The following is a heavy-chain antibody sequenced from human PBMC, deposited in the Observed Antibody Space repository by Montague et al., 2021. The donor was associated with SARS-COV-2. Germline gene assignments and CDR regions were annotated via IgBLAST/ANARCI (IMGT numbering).Heavy chain of an antibody. CDR2: INNSGST. CDR1: GGSFSGYY. CDR3: ARGPRITMIVVVITDIWFDP. D-gene: IGHD3-22*01. V-gene: IGHV4-34*01. J-gene: IGHJ5*02. Sequence: SETLSLTCAVYGGSFSGYYWSWIRQPPGKGLEWMGKINNSGSTNXNPSLKSRVPISVDTSKNQFSLKLSSVTAADTAVYYCARGPRITMIVVVITDIWFDPWGQGTLVTVSS.